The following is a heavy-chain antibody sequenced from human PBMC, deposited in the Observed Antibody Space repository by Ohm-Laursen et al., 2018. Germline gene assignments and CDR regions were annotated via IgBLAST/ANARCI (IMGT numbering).Heavy chain of an antibody. Sequence: SDTLSLTCSVSGGSISSYYWSWIRQPPGKGLEWLGYIYYSGSTNYNPSLKSRVTISVDTSKNQFSLKLSSVTAADTAVYYCARENGGHFDYWGQGTLVTVSS. CDR1: GGSISSYY. V-gene: IGHV4-59*01. CDR2: IYYSGST. J-gene: IGHJ4*02. CDR3: ARENGGHFDY. D-gene: IGHD3-10*01.